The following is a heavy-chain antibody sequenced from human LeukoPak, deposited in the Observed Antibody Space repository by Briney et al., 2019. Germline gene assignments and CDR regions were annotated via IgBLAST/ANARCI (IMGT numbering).Heavy chain of an antibody. CDR2: VNQDGTEK. CDR1: GFTFSSYS. V-gene: IGHV3-7*03. D-gene: IGHD3-22*01. J-gene: IGHJ4*02. Sequence: GGSLRLSCAASGFTFSSYSMNWVRQAPGKGLEWVGNVNQDGTEKYYMDSVKGRFTISRDNAKNSLYLQMNSLRAEDTAVYYCARDRRNYYDSSGYYDYWGQGTLVTVSS. CDR3: ARDRRNYYDSSGYYDY.